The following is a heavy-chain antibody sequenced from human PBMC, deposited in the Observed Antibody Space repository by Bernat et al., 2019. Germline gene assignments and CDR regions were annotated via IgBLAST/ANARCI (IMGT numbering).Heavy chain of an antibody. J-gene: IGHJ6*02. Sequence: QVQLVQSGAEVKKPGASVKVSCKASGYTFTGYYMHWVRQAPGQGLEWMGWINPNSGGTNYAQKFQGWVTMTRDTSISTAYMELSRLRSDDTAVYYCARDRLVSAPLYYYYYYGMDVWGQGTTVTVSS. CDR3: ARDRLVSAPLYYYYYYGMDV. CDR2: INPNSGGT. V-gene: IGHV1-2*04. CDR1: GYTFTGYY. D-gene: IGHD3-16*01.